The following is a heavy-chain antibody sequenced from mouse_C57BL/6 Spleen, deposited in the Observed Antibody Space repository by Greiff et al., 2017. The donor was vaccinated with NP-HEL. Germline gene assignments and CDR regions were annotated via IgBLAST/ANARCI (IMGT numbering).Heavy chain of an antibody. V-gene: IGHV1-61*01. J-gene: IGHJ2*01. CDR1: GYTFTSYW. CDR2: IYPSDSET. CDR3: ARGVSIYYYGPAGFDY. Sequence: QVHVKQPGAELVRPGSSVKLSCKASGYTFTSYWMDWVKQRPGQGLEWIGNIYPSDSETHYNQKFKDKATLTVDKSSSTAYMQLSSLTSEDSAVYYCARGVSIYYYGPAGFDYWGQGTTLTVSS. D-gene: IGHD1-1*01.